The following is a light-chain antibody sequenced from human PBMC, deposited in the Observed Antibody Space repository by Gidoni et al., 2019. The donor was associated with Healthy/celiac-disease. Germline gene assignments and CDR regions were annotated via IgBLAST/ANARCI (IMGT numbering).Light chain of an antibody. Sequence: EIVLTQSPATLSLSPGERATLSCRASQSVSSYLAWYQQKPGQAPRLLIYDASNRATGIPARFSGSGSGTDFTLTISSLEPEDFAVYYCQQRSNWPFPIFTFGPGTKVDIK. V-gene: IGKV3-11*01. CDR1: QSVSSY. CDR3: QQRSNWPFPIFT. CDR2: DAS. J-gene: IGKJ3*01.